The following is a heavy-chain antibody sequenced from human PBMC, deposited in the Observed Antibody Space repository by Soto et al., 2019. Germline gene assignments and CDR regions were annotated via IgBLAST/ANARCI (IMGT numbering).Heavy chain of an antibody. Sequence: SETLSLTCAVSGGSISSSNWWSWVRQPPGKGLEWIGEIYHSGSTNYNPSLKSRVTISVDKSKNQFSLKLSSVTAADTAVYYCAGLYYYDSSGYYYQIFDYWGQGTLVTVSS. CDR1: GGSISSSNW. D-gene: IGHD3-22*01. CDR3: AGLYYYDSSGYYYQIFDY. CDR2: IYHSGST. J-gene: IGHJ4*02. V-gene: IGHV4-4*02.